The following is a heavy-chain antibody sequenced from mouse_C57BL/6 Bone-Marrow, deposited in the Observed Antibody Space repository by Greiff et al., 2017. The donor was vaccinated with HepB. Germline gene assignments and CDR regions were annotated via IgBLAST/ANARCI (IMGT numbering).Heavy chain of an antibody. V-gene: IGHV1-7*01. CDR2: INPSSGYT. D-gene: IGHD1-3*01. CDR1: GYTFTSYW. J-gene: IGHJ3*01. Sequence: VQLQQSGAELAKPGASVKLSCKASGYTFTSYWMHWVKQRPGQGLEWIGYINPSSGYTKYNQKFKDKATLTADKSSSTAYRQLSSLTYEDSAVYYCAKEWSSAWFAYWGQGTLVTVSA. CDR3: AKEWSSAWFAY.